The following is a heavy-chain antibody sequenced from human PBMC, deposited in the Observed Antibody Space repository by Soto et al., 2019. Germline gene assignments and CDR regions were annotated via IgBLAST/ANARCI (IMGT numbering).Heavy chain of an antibody. D-gene: IGHD1-26*01. CDR3: ARVSGSYYYGMDV. CDR2: IHYTGST. V-gene: IGHV4-59*12. CDR1: GGSISGYF. Sequence: PSETLSLTCSVSGGSISGYFWSWIRQPPGKGLEWIGYIHYTGSTNYNPSLKSRVTISVDKSKNQFSLKLSSVTAADTAVYYCARVSGSYYYGMDVWGQGTTVTVSS. J-gene: IGHJ6*02.